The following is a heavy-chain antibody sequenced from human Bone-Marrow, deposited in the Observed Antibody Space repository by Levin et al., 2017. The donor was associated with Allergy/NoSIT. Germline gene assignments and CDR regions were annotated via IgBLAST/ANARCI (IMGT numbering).Heavy chain of an antibody. CDR1: GGTFRCYA. CDR2: IVPMFGTA. D-gene: IGHD3-22*01. V-gene: IGHV1-69*13. CDR3: SSEESDTAGYYAL. J-gene: IGHJ4*02. Sequence: SVKVSCKASGGTFRCYAITWVRQAPGLGLEWMGGIVPMFGTANYAQKFQARVTITADESTSTAYMELSSLTSEDTAVYYCSSEESDTAGYYALWGQGTRVTVSS.